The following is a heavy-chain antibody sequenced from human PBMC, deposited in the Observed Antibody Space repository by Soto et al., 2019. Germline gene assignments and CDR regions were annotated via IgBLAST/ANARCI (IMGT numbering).Heavy chain of an antibody. J-gene: IGHJ4*02. CDR2: INHSGST. CDR3: ARVAARPNFPNYYAY. Sequence: PSETLSLTCAVYGGSFSGYYWSWIRQPPGKGLEWIGEINHSGSTNYNPSLKSRVTISVDTSKNQFSLKLSSVTAADTAVYYCARVAARPNFPNYYAYWGQGTLVTVSS. D-gene: IGHD6-6*01. CDR1: GGSFSGYY. V-gene: IGHV4-34*01.